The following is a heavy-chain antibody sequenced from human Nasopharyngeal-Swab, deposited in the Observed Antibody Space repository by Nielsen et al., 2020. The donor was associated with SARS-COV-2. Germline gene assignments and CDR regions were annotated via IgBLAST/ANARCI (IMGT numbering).Heavy chain of an antibody. CDR2: INPNSGGT. J-gene: IGHJ3*02. CDR3: ARDSPYSSSWYTDAFDI. CDR1: GYTFTGYY. V-gene: IGHV1-2*06. D-gene: IGHD6-13*01. Sequence: ASVKVSCKASGYTFTGYYTHWVRQAPGQGLEWMGRINPNSGGTNYAQKFQGRVTMTRDTSISTAYMELSRLRSDDTAVYYCARDSPYSSSWYTDAFDIWGQGTMVTVSS.